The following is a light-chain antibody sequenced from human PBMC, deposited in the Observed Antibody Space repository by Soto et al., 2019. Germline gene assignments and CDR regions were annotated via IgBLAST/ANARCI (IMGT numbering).Light chain of an antibody. CDR2: RDS. CDR3: QVWDSSAYV. Sequence: SYELTQPLSVSVALGQTARITCGGNNIGSKNVHWYQQRPGQAPVLVLYRDSNRPSGIPERFSGSNSGNTATLTISRAQAGDGADYYCQVWDSSAYVFGTGTKVTVL. V-gene: IGLV3-9*01. J-gene: IGLJ1*01. CDR1: NIGSKN.